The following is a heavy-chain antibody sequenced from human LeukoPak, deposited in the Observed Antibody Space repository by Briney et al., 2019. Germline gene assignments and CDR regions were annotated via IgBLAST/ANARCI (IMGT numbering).Heavy chain of an antibody. CDR1: GYTFTGYY. Sequence: ASVKGSCKASGYTFTGYYMHWVRQAPGQGLEWMGWINPNSGGTNYAKKFQGRVTMTRGTSISTAYMELSRLRSDDTAVYYCAREPPRSDAFDIWGQGTMVTVSS. CDR3: AREPPRSDAFDI. V-gene: IGHV1-2*02. CDR2: INPNSGGT. J-gene: IGHJ3*02.